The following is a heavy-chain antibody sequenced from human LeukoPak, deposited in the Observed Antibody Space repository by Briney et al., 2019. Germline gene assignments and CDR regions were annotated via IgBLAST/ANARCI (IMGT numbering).Heavy chain of an antibody. CDR3: AKDQLLIAAAGYFDY. V-gene: IGHV3-23*01. D-gene: IGHD6-13*01. J-gene: IGHJ4*02. CDR2: ISGSGGST. Sequence: PGGSLRLSCAASGFTFSSYAMSSVRQAPGKGLGWDSAISGSGGSTYYADSVKCRYTISRDNSKNTLYLLMNSLRAEDTAVYYCAKDQLLIAAAGYFDYWGQGTLVTVSS. CDR1: GFTFSSYA.